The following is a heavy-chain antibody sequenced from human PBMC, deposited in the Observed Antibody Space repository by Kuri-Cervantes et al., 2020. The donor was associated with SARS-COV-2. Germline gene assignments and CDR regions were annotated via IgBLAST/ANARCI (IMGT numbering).Heavy chain of an antibody. Sequence: GESLKISCASSGFTFSDYDMHWVRQAPGKGLEWVSVIYSGGGTYYADSVKGRYTISRDNSKNTLYLQMNSLRPEDTAAYYCAKSFDPYNSLSGDYFDYWGQGTLVTVSS. CDR3: AKSFDPYNSLSGDYFDY. CDR1: GFTFSDYD. CDR2: IYSGGGT. J-gene: IGHJ4*02. D-gene: IGHD5-24*01. V-gene: IGHV3-NL1*01.